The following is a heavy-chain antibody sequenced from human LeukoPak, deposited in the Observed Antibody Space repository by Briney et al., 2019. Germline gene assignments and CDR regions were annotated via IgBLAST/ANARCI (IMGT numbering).Heavy chain of an antibody. J-gene: IGHJ4*02. CDR2: IYYSGST. CDR1: GGSISSYY. CDR3: AGGHWELLVYDY. V-gene: IGHV4-59*01. Sequence: SETLSLTCTVSGGSISSYYWSWIRQPPGKGLEWIGYIYYSGSTNYNPSLKSRVTISVDASKNQFSLKLSSVTAADTAVYYCAGGHWELLVYDYWGQGTLVTVSS. D-gene: IGHD1-26*01.